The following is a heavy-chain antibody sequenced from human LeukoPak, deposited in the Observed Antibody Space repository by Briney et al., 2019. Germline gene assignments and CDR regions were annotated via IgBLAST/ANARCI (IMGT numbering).Heavy chain of an antibody. V-gene: IGHV1-8*01. D-gene: IGHD3-3*01. CDR3: ARGMEFYDFWSGYYLDAFDI. J-gene: IGHJ3*02. CDR1: GYTFTSYD. Sequence: ASVKVSCKASGYTFTSYDINWVRQAPGQGLEWMGWMNPNSGNTVYAQKFQGRVTMTRNTSISTAYMELSSLRSEDTAVYYCARGMEFYDFWSGYYLDAFDIWGQGTMVTVSS. CDR2: MNPNSGNT.